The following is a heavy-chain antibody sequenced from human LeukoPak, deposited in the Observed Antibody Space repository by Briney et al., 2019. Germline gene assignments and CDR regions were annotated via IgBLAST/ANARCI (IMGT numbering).Heavy chain of an antibody. CDR3: ARDDSGFLEWLSSFDAFDI. V-gene: IGHV1-2*02. CDR2: INPNSGST. Sequence: ASVKVSCKASGYTFTGYYMHWVRQAPGQGLEWMGWINPNSGSTNYAQKFQGRVTMTTDTSTSTAYMELRSLRSDDTAVYYCARDDSGFLEWLSSFDAFDIWGQGTMVTVSS. CDR1: GYTFTGYY. J-gene: IGHJ3*02. D-gene: IGHD3-3*01.